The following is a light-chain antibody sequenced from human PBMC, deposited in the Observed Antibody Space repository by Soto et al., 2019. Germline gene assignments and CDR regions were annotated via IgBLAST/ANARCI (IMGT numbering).Light chain of an antibody. J-gene: IGLJ2*01. CDR3: CSYAGNYAWL. CDR1: SSDVGNYNY. V-gene: IGLV2-11*01. CDR2: DVT. Sequence: QSALAQPRSVSGSPGQSVTISCAGTSSDVGNYNYVSWYQQHPDKAPKIMIYDVTKRPSGVPDRFSASKSGNTASLTISGLQAEDEADYYCCSYAGNYAWLFGGGTKLTVL.